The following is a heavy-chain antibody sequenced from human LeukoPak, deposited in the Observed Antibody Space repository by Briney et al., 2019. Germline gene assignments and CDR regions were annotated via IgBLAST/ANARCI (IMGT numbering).Heavy chain of an antibody. J-gene: IGHJ4*02. CDR1: GFTFSSYW. V-gene: IGHV3-7*01. D-gene: IGHD3-10*01. Sequence: GGSLRLSCAASGFTFSSYWMSWVRQAPGKGLEWVANIKQDGSEKYYVDSVKGRFTISRDNAKNSLYLQMNSLRAEDTAVYYCARGHYGSGSLGFYFDYWGQGTLVTVSS. CDR3: ARGHYGSGSLGFYFDY. CDR2: IKQDGSEK.